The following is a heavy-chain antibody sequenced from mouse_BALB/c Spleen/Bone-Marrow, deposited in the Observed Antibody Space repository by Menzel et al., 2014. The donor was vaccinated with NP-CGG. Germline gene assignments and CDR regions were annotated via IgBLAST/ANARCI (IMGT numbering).Heavy chain of an antibody. CDR1: GYAFTNYL. D-gene: IGHD1-1*01. CDR3: AREIITSFAY. V-gene: IGHV1-54*01. J-gene: IGHJ3*01. CDR2: INPGSGGT. Sequence: VQLQESGAELVRPGTSVKVSCKASGYAFTNYLIEWVEQRPGQGLEWIGVINPGSGGTNYNEKFKGKATLTADKSSSTAYMQLSSLTSDDSAVYFCAREIITSFAYWGQGTLVTVSA.